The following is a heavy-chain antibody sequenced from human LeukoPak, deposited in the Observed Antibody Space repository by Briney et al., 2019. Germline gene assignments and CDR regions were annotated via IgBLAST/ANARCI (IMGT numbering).Heavy chain of an antibody. V-gene: IGHV4-59*08. Sequence: SETLSVTCTVSGGSISSYYWSWIRQPPGKGLEWIGYIYYSGSTNYNPSLKSRVTISVDTSKNQFSLKLSSVTAADTAVYYCAWFGAGSGWFLNWGQGTLVTVSS. D-gene: IGHD6-19*01. CDR3: AWFGAGSGWFLN. CDR2: IYYSGST. J-gene: IGHJ4*02. CDR1: GGSISSYY.